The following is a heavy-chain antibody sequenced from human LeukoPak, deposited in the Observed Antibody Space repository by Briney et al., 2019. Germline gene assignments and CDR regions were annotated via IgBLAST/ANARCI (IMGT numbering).Heavy chain of an antibody. CDR1: GGSLIGFH. Sequence: SETLSLTCEVSGGSLIGFHWNWIRQSPTKGLEWIGEVNHRGVTNYNPSLKSRVTISLDTSKSQFSLNLRSMTAADTAVYYCARDPSTVIGVSYYFDFWGQGTQVTVS. CDR3: ARDPSTVIGVSYYFDF. J-gene: IGHJ4*02. D-gene: IGHD4-17*01. CDR2: VNHRGVT. V-gene: IGHV4-34*01.